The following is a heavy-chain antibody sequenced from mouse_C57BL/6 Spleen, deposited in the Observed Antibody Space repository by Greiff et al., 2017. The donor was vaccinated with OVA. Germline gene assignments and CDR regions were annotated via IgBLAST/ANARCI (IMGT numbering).Heavy chain of an antibody. CDR3: AANYYGSSHWYFDV. J-gene: IGHJ1*03. CDR2: ISSGGSYT. Sequence: EVQGVESGGDLVKPGGSLKLSCAASGFTFSSYGMSWVRQTPDKRLEWVATISSGGSYTYYPDSLKGRFPISRDNAKNTLYLQMSSLKSEDTAMYYCAANYYGSSHWYFDVWGTGTTVTVSS. D-gene: IGHD1-1*01. CDR1: GFTFSSYG. V-gene: IGHV5-6*01.